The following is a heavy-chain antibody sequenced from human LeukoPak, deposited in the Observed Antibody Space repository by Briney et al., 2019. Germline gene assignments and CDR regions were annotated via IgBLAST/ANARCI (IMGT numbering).Heavy chain of an antibody. V-gene: IGHV1-18*01. D-gene: IGHD4-11*01. CDR1: GYTFTNYG. CDR2: ISAYNGYT. CDR3: ARDKAVTTERTQYFHH. J-gene: IGHJ1*01. Sequence: GASVKVSCKASGYTFTNYGVSWVRQAPGQGLEWMRWISAYNGYTNYAQKFQFRVTMTTDTSTSTAYMELRGLTSDDTAVYYCARDKAVTTERTQYFHHWGQGTLVTVSS.